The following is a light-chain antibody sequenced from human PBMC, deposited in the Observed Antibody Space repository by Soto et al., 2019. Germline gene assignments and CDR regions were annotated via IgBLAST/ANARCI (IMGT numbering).Light chain of an antibody. V-gene: IGLV2-14*01. CDR3: SSYTTSSTRV. J-gene: IGLJ1*01. CDR1: SSDVGIYNY. CDR2: EVT. Sequence: LAQPASVSGSPGQSIAISCTGSSSDVGIYNYVSWYQQHPGKVPKLIIYEVTNRPSGVSNRFSGSKSGNTASLTISGLQAEDEADYYCSSYTTSSTRVFGTGTKVTVL.